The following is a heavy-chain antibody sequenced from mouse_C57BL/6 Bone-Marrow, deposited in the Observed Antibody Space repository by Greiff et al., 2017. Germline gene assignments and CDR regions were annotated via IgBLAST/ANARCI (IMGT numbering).Heavy chain of an antibody. CDR1: GYTFTSYW. D-gene: IGHD2-4*01. CDR3: AREGTTGYDYDLDY. CDR2: IDPSDSYT. Sequence: VQLQQPGAELVMPGASVKLSCKASGYTFTSYWMHWVKQRPGQGLEWIGEIDPSDSYTNYNQKFKGKSTLTVDKSSSTAYMQLSSLTSEDSAVYYCAREGTTGYDYDLDYWGQGTTLIVSS. V-gene: IGHV1-69*01. J-gene: IGHJ2*01.